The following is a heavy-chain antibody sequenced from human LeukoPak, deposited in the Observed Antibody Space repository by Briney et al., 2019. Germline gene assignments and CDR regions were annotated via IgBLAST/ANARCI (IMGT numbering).Heavy chain of an antibody. CDR2: INHSGST. D-gene: IGHD2-2*01. V-gene: IGHV4-34*01. Sequence: SETLSLTCTVSGGSISSYYWSWIRQPPGKGLEWIGEINHSGSTNYNPSLKSRVTISVDTSKNQFSLKLSSVTAADTAVYYCARDSAAALDPWGQGTLVTVSS. J-gene: IGHJ5*02. CDR1: GGSISSYY. CDR3: ARDSAAALDP.